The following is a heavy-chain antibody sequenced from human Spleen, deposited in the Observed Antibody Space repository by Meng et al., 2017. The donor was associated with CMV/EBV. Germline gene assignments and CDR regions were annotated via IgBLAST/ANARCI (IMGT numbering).Heavy chain of an antibody. CDR2: IKQDGSEK. Sequence: GESLKISCAASGFTFSSYWMSWVRQDPGKGLEWVANIKQDGSEKYYVDSVKGRFTISRDNAKNSLYLQLNSLRAEDTAVYYCARYCSSTSCYGTNYYYGMDVWGQGTTVTVSS. J-gene: IGHJ6*02. V-gene: IGHV3-7*01. CDR1: GFTFSSYW. D-gene: IGHD2-2*01. CDR3: ARYCSSTSCYGTNYYYGMDV.